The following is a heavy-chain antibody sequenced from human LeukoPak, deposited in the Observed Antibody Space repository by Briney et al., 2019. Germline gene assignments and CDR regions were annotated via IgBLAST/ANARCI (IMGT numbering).Heavy chain of an antibody. CDR3: ARDEVDWTIYYYYYYGMDV. D-gene: IGHD3-9*01. CDR2: IKQDGSEK. V-gene: IGHV3-7*03. J-gene: IGHJ6*02. CDR1: GFTFSSYW. Sequence: GGSLRPSCAASGFTFSSYWMSWVRQAPGKGLEWVANIKQDGSEKYYVDSVKGRFTISRDNAKNSLYLRMNSLRAEDTAVYYCARDEVDWTIYYYYYYGMDVWGQGTTVTVSS.